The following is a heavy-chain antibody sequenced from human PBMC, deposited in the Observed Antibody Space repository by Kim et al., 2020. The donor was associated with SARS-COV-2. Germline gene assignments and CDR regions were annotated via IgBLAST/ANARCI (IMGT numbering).Heavy chain of an antibody. J-gene: IGHJ3*02. CDR2: ITGDGSAK. D-gene: IGHD2-15*01. Sequence: GGSLRLSCAASGFTFSDYAMTWVRQAPGKGLEWVSSITGDGSAKMNADSVKGRVTISRDNSKNTGFLQMNSLRADDTAVYYCARGDGRGCLVDIWGQGTLVTVSS. V-gene: IGHV3-23*01. CDR3: ARGDGRGCLVDI. CDR1: GFTFSDYA.